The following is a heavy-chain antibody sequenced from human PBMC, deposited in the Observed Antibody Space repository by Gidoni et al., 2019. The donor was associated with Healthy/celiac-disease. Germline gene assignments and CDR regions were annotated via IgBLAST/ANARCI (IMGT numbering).Heavy chain of an antibody. J-gene: IGHJ4*02. Sequence: QVQLVQSGAEVKKPGASVKVSCKASGYTFTGYYMPWVRQAPGQGLEWMGWINPNSGGTNYAQKFQGRVTMTRDTSISTAYMELSRLRSDDTAVYYCARENQRSFLSKGRPQGVNDYWGQGTLVTVSS. D-gene: IGHD3-3*02. V-gene: IGHV1-2*02. CDR1: GYTFTGYY. CDR3: ARENQRSFLSKGRPQGVNDY. CDR2: INPNSGGT.